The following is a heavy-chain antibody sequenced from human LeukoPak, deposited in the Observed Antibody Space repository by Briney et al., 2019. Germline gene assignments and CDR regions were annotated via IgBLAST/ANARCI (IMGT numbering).Heavy chain of an antibody. D-gene: IGHD3-3*01. V-gene: IGHV3-15*01. Sequence: GGSLRLTCAASGFTFSNAWMSWGRQAPGKGLEWVGRIKSKTDGGTTDYAAPVKGRFTISRDDSKNTLYLQMNSLKTEDTAVYYCTTGYDFWSGEFFDYWGQGTLVTVSS. CDR1: GFTFSNAW. J-gene: IGHJ4*02. CDR3: TTGYDFWSGEFFDY. CDR2: IKSKTDGGTT.